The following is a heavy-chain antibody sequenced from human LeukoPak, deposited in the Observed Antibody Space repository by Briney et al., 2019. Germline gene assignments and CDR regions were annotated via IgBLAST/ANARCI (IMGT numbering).Heavy chain of an antibody. CDR2: ISGSGGST. CDR3: ANVESYDYVWGSYRYAASGDY. CDR1: GFTFSSYA. Sequence: GGSLRLSCAASGFTFSSYAMSWVRQAPGKGLEWVSAISGSGGSTYYADSVKGRFTISRGNSKNTLYLQMNSLRAEDTAVYYCANVESYDYVWGSYRYAASGDYWGQGTLVTVSS. D-gene: IGHD3-16*02. V-gene: IGHV3-23*01. J-gene: IGHJ4*02.